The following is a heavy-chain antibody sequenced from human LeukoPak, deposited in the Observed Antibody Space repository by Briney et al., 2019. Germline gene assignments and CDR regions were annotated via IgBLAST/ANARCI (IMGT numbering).Heavy chain of an antibody. D-gene: IGHD3-22*01. CDR1: GYTFTNYA. V-gene: IGHV1-2*02. CDR2: INPNSGGT. Sequence: ASVKVSCKASGYTFTNYAIHWVRQAPGQRLEWMGWINPNSGGTNYAQKFQGRVTMTRDTSISTAYMELSRLRSDDTAVYYCAREGLDYYDSSGYRKWGQGTLVTVSS. CDR3: AREGLDYYDSSGYRK. J-gene: IGHJ4*02.